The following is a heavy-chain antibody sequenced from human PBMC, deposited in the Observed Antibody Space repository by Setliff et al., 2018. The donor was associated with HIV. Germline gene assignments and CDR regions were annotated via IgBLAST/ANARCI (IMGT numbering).Heavy chain of an antibody. V-gene: IGHV4-4*02. J-gene: IGHJ5*02. CDR3: ARLRGSYDFSNWFDP. CDR2: IFHSGSP. CDR1: GGSIISSHW. Sequence: SETLSLTCTVSGGSIISSHWWSWVRQPPGKGLEWIGEIFHSGSPNYNPSLKSRVTISVDTAKNQFSLKLSSVTAADTAVYYCARLRGSYDFSNWFDPWGQGTQVTVSS. D-gene: IGHD3-3*01.